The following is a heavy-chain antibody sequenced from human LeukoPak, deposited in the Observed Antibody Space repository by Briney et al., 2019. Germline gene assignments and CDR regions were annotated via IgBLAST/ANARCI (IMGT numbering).Heavy chain of an antibody. J-gene: IGHJ4*02. CDR1: GFTFSSYG. CDR3: AKDYLGAVDY. Sequence: QTGGSLRLSCAASGFTFSSYGMHWVRQAPGKGLEWVAVISYDGSNKYYADSVKGRFTISRDNSKNTLYLQMNSLRAEDTAVYYCAKDYLGAVDYWGQGTLVTVSS. CDR2: ISYDGSNK. D-gene: IGHD1-26*01. V-gene: IGHV3-30*18.